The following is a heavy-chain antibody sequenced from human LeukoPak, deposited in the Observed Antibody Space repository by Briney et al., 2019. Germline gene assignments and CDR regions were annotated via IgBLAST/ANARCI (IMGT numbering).Heavy chain of an antibody. D-gene: IGHD3-9*01. CDR1: GYTFTSYY. V-gene: IGHV1-46*01. CDR2: INPSGGST. CDR3: ARVASGSRSYDWSSDY. Sequence: GASVKVSCKASGYTFTSYYMHWVRQAPGQGLEWMGIINPSGGSTSYAQKFQGRVTMTRDMSTSTVYMELSSLRSEDTAVYYCARVASGSRSYDWSSDYWGQGTLVTVSS. J-gene: IGHJ4*02.